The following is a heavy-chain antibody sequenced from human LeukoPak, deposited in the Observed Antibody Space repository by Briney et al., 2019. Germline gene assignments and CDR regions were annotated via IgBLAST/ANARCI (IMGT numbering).Heavy chain of an antibody. CDR1: GFTVSSNY. CDR3: ARVIVGATLDYFDY. CDR2: IYDGGST. V-gene: IGHV3-53*01. J-gene: IGHJ4*02. Sequence: GGCLRLSCAASGFTVSSNYMSWVRQAPGKGLEWVSVIYDGGSTYYADSVKGRFIISRDNSKNMLYLQMNSLRAEDTAVYYCARVIVGATLDYFDYWGQGTLVTVSS. D-gene: IGHD1-26*01.